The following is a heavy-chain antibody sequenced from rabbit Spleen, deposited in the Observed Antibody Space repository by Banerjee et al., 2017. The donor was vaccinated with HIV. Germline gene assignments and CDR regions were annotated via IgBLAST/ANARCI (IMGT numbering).Heavy chain of an antibody. CDR1: GFDFSSYG. Sequence: QEQLVESGGGLVQPGGSLKVSCKASGFDFSSYGVSWVRQAPGKGLEWIGCIDTGSGSAYYANWAKGRFTISKTSSTTVTLQMTSLTAADTATYFCARYSSNNGDCKFWGPGTLVTVS. V-gene: IGHV1S45*01. CDR2: IDTGSGSA. CDR3: ARYSSNNGDCKF. J-gene: IGHJ4*02. D-gene: IGHD2-1*01.